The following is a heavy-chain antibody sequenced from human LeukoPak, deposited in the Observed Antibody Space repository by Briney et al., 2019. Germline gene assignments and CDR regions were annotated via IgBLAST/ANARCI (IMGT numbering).Heavy chain of an antibody. CDR1: GFTLTSYA. D-gene: IGHD6-13*01. CDR2: ISGSGDST. V-gene: IGHV3-23*01. J-gene: IGHJ4*02. Sequence: GGSLRLSCAASGFTLTSYAMNWVRQAPGKGLEWVSAISGSGDSTYYADSVKGRFTITRDNSKNTLYLQMNSLRAEDTGVYYCARDVYRGSSWYAFDYWAREPWSPSPQ. CDR3: ARDVYRGSSWYAFDY.